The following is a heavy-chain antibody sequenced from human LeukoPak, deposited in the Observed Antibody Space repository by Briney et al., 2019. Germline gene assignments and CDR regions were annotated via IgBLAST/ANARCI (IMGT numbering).Heavy chain of an antibody. D-gene: IGHD2-21*02. CDR1: GFSLSDYI. J-gene: IGHJ4*02. CDR2: ISGRSSTI. V-gene: IGHV3-48*02. CDR3: ARATCGGNCSPGSYFEY. Sequence: TGGSLRLSCAASGFSLSDYIMNWLRQAPGKGLERISYISGRSSTIYYADSVKGRFTISRDNAKTSLYLQMNSLRDEDTAVYYCARATCGGNCSPGSYFEYWGQGTLVTVSS.